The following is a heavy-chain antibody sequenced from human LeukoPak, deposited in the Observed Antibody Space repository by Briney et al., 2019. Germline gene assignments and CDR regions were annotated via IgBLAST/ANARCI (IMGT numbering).Heavy chain of an antibody. Sequence: GGSLRLSCAASGFTFSSYSMNWVRQAPGKGLEWVSYISSSSSTIYYADSVKGRLTISRDNAKNSLYLQMNSLRDEDTAVYYCASIRRGLYDAFDIWGQGTMVTVSS. V-gene: IGHV3-48*02. D-gene: IGHD3-10*01. CDR2: ISSSSSTI. J-gene: IGHJ3*02. CDR3: ASIRRGLYDAFDI. CDR1: GFTFSSYS.